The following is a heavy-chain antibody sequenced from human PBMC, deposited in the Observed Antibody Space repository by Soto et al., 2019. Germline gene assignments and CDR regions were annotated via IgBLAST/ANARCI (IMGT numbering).Heavy chain of an antibody. CDR1: GFSLSTSGVG. D-gene: IGHD6-19*01. Sequence: QGTLKESGATLVKPIQTLTLTCTFSGFSLSTSGVGVGWIRQPPGKALEWLALIYWDDDKRYSPSLKSRLTITKDTSKNKLVLTMTNMDPVDTATYYCAHRGIGSGWVRGPDFDYWGQGTLVTVSS. V-gene: IGHV2-5*02. J-gene: IGHJ4*02. CDR2: IYWDDDK. CDR3: AHRGIGSGWVRGPDFDY.